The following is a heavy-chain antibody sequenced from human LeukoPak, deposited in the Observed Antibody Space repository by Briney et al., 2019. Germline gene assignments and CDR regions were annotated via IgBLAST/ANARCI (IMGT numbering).Heavy chain of an antibody. V-gene: IGHV1-2*06. D-gene: IGHD6-19*01. Sequence: GASVKVSCKASGYTFTGYYMHWVRQAPGQGLEWMGRINPNSGGTNYAQKFQGRVTMTRDTSISKAYMELSRLRSDDTAVYYCARASSGWYFLDYWGQGTLVTVSS. CDR1: GYTFTGYY. J-gene: IGHJ4*02. CDR2: INPNSGGT. CDR3: ARASSGWYFLDY.